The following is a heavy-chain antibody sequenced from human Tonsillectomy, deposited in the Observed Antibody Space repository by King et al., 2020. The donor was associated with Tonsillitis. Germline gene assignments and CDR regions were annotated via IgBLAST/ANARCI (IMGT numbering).Heavy chain of an antibody. D-gene: IGHD3-22*01. V-gene: IGHV3-33*08. CDR3: ARAMGPYSYDTSGSYHDY. CDR2: IWYDGNNK. J-gene: IGHJ4*02. Sequence: VQLVESGGGVVQPGRSLRLSCEASGFTFSFYGMHWVRQAPGKGLEWVAVIWYDGNNKNYADTGRGRFTISRDNSMNTLYLQLNSLRAKDTAVYYCARAMGPYSYDTSGSYHDYWGQGTLVTVSS. CDR1: GFTFSFYG.